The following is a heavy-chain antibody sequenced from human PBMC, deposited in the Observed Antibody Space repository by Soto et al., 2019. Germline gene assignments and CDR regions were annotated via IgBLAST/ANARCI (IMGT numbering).Heavy chain of an antibody. CDR1: GFTFSSYG. Sequence: QVQLVESGGGVVQPGRSLRLSCAASGFTFSSYGMHWVRQAPGKGLEWVAVISYDGRNKYYADSVKGRFTISRDNSKNTLYLQMNSLRAEDTAVYYCAKGPSAPAVADTYYYYGMDVWGQGTTVTVSS. J-gene: IGHJ6*02. CDR3: AKGPSAPAVADTYYYYGMDV. D-gene: IGHD6-19*01. CDR2: ISYDGRNK. V-gene: IGHV3-30*18.